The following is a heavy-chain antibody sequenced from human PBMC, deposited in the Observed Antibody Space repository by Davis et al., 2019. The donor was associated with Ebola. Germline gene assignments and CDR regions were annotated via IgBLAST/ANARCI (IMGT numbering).Heavy chain of an antibody. CDR1: GFTFSSYG. V-gene: IGHV3-33*01. CDR3: ARVYYDFWSGYSEHYYYGMDV. J-gene: IGHJ6*02. CDR2: IWYDGSNK. D-gene: IGHD3-3*01. Sequence: GGSLRLSCAASGFTFSSYGTHWVRQAPGKGLEWVAVIWYDGSNKYYADSVKGRFTISRDNSKNTLYLQMNSLRAEDTAVYYCARVYYDFWSGYSEHYYYGMDVWGQGTTVTVSS.